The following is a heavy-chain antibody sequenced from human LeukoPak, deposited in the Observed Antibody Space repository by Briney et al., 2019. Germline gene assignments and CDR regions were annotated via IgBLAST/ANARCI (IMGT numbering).Heavy chain of an antibody. CDR1: GYTFTSYA. V-gene: IGHV1-3*01. D-gene: IGHD3-22*01. J-gene: IGHJ5*02. CDR2: INAGNGNT. Sequence: ASVKVSCKASGYTFTSYAMHWVRQAPGQRLEWMGWINAGNGNTKYSQKFQGRVTITADESTSTAYMELSSLRSEDTAVYYCARDGPRYYYDSSGYYYGWFDPWGQGTLVTVSS. CDR3: ARDGPRYYYDSSGYYYGWFDP.